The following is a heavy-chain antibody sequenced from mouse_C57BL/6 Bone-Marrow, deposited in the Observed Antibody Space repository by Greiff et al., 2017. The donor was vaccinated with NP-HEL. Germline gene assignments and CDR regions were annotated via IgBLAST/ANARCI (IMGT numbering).Heavy chain of an antibody. CDR2: ISNGGGST. CDR1: GFTFSDYY. Sequence: EVQGVESGGGLVQPGGSLKLSCAASGFTFSDYYMYWVRQTPEKRLEWVAYISNGGGSTYYPDTVKGRFTISRDNAKNTLYLQMSRLKSEDTAMYYCARHRGLAWFAYWGQGTLVTVSA. J-gene: IGHJ3*01. V-gene: IGHV5-12*01. CDR3: ARHRGLAWFAY. D-gene: IGHD3-3*01.